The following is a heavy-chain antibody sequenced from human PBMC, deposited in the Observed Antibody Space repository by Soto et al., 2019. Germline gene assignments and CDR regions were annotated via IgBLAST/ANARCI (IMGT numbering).Heavy chain of an antibody. J-gene: IGHJ5*02. Sequence: QVQLVQSGAEVKRPGASVKVSCKASGYTYTNLDINWVRQASGQGLEWMGWMNPHSDTGFAQKFKGRVTLTRDTPTSTVYMELTSLRFDDTAVYYCARYQIGEGFTAWGQGTPVTVSS. CDR1: GYTYTNLD. CDR2: MNPHSDT. V-gene: IGHV1-8*01. CDR3: ARYQIGEGFTA.